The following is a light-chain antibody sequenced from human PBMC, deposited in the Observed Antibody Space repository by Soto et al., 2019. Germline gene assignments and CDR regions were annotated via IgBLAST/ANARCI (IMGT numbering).Light chain of an antibody. CDR2: YNN. V-gene: IGLV1-40*01. CDR3: QSYDSSLSGAV. Sequence: QSVLTQPPSVSGAPGQRVTISCAGSSSNIGAGFDVHWYLQLPGTAPKLLIYYNNNRPSGVPERFSGSKSGTSASLAITGLQAEDEADYYCQSYDSSLSGAVFGGGTQLTVL. J-gene: IGLJ7*01. CDR1: SSNIGAGFD.